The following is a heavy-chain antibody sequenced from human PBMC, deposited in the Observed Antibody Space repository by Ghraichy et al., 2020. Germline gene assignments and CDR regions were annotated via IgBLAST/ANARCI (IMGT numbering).Heavy chain of an antibody. CDR1: GFNFSNYN. J-gene: IGHJ4*02. D-gene: IGHD3-10*02. Sequence: GESLNISCAASGFNFSNYNMNWVRQAPGKGLEWVSSIGSSSNYINYADSMKGRFTISRDNAKNSLYLQMNSLRAEDTAVYYCARDVRQHNPMTTRRYFDYWGQGPRVTVS. CDR3: ARDVRQHNPMTTRRYFDY. V-gene: IGHV3-21*01. CDR2: IGSSSNYI.